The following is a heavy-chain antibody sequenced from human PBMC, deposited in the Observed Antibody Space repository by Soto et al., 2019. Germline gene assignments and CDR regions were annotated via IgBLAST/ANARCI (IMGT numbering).Heavy chain of an antibody. Sequence: QITLTESGPTLVKPTQTLTLTCTFSGFSLRTSEVGVGWIRQPPGKALEWLALIYWDDDKRYSPSLKSRLTTTKDTSKNQVVLTMTNIDPADTATYYCAHRFDWYYFNYWGQGTVVTVSS. J-gene: IGHJ4*02. CDR3: AHRFDWYYFNY. CDR2: IYWDDDK. V-gene: IGHV2-5*02. D-gene: IGHD3-9*01. CDR1: GFSLRTSEVG.